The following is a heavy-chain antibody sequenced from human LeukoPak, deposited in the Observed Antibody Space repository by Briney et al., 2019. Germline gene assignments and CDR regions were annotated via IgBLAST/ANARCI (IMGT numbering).Heavy chain of an antibody. D-gene: IGHD5-18*01. CDR3: ARSQLWAPYYFDY. V-gene: IGHV3-30*03. J-gene: IGHJ4*02. CDR2: ISYDGSNK. Sequence: PGGSLRLSCAASRFTFSTYGMHWVRQAPGKGLEWVAVISYDGSNKYYADSVKGRFTISRDNSKNTLYLQMNSLRAEDTAVYYCARSQLWAPYYFDYWGQGTLVTVSS. CDR1: RFTFSTYG.